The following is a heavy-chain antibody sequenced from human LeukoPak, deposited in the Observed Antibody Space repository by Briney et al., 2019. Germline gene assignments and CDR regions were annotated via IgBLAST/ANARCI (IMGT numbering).Heavy chain of an antibody. CDR3: ARDLGLGHCSSTSCSFDP. CDR2: IYTSGST. CDR1: GGSISSYY. J-gene: IGHJ5*02. Sequence: PSETLSLTCTVSGGSISSYYWSWIRQPAGKGLEWIGRIYTSGSTNYNPSLKSRVTMSVDTSKNQFSLKLSSVTAADTAVYYCARDLGLGHCSSTSCSFDPWGQGTLVTVSS. V-gene: IGHV4-4*07. D-gene: IGHD2-2*03.